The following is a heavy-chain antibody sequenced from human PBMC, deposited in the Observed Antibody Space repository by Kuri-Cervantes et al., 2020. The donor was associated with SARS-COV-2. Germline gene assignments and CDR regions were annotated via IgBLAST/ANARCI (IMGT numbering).Heavy chain of an antibody. CDR2: ISSNGGST. V-gene: IGHV3-64D*08. CDR1: GFTFSSYA. Sequence: GGCLRLSCSASGFTFSSYAMHWVRQAPGKGLEYVSSISSNGGSTYYADSVKGRFTISRDNSTNALYLQMSSLRAEDTAVYYRGRSGAVAGTFDYWGQGTLVTVSS. CDR3: GRSGAVAGTFDY. D-gene: IGHD6-19*01. J-gene: IGHJ4*02.